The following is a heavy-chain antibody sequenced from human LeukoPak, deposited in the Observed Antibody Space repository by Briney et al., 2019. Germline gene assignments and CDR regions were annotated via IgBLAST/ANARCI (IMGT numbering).Heavy chain of an antibody. CDR1: GFTFSGYW. CDR2: IKQDGSEK. Sequence: GGSLRLSCAASGFTFSGYWMSWVRQAPGKGLEWVANIKQDGSEKYYVDSVKGRFTISRDNAKNSLYLQMNSLRAEDTAVYYCARAQGVWGYYFDYWGQGALVTVSS. CDR3: ARAQGVWGYYFDY. V-gene: IGHV3-7*01. D-gene: IGHD2-21*01. J-gene: IGHJ4*02.